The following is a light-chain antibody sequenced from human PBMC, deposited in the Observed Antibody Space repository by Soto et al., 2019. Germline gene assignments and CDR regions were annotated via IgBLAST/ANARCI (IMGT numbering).Light chain of an antibody. J-gene: IGKJ5*01. CDR2: GAS. CDR3: QQVNTFPIT. V-gene: IGKV3D-20*02. CDR1: QSLSNNIY. Sequence: EIVLPQSPATMSLSPGESSTLSCRASQSLSNNIYLAWYQQKPGQAPRLLIYGASSRATGIPNRFSGSGSGTDFTLTISSLQPEDFATYYCQQVNTFPITVGQGKRLEIK.